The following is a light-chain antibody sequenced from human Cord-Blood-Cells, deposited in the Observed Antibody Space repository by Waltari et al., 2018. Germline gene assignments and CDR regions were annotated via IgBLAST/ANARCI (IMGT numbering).Light chain of an antibody. CDR2: WAS. CDR1: QSVLYSSNNKND. Sequence: DLVLTQSPDSLAVSLRERATINFKFSQSVLYSSNNKNDVAWYRQKPGQPPKLLIYWASTRESGVPDRFSGSGSGTDFTLTISSLQAEDVAVYYCQQYYSTPFTFGPGTKVDIK. CDR3: QQYYSTPFT. V-gene: IGKV4-1*01. J-gene: IGKJ3*01.